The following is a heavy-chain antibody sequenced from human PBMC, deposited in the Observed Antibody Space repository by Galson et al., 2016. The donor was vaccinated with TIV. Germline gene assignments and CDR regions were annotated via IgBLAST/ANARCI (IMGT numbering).Heavy chain of an antibody. J-gene: IGHJ4*02. Sequence: TLSLTCTVSGGSISTGDYYWMWIRQPPGKGLEWIGSIYYSGSTYYNPSLKSRLTVSVDTSKNQFSLKLSSVTAADTAVFCCARARRVARVVVAATGTAIDHWGQGTLVTVSS. D-gene: IGHD2-15*01. CDR3: ARARRVARVVVAATGTAIDH. CDR1: GGSISTGDYY. CDR2: IYYSGST. V-gene: IGHV4-30-4*01.